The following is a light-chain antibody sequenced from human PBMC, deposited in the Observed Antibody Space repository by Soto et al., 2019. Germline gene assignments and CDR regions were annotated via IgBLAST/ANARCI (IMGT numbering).Light chain of an antibody. CDR3: SSYTTAGTLV. CDR1: SSDVGGYSL. J-gene: IGLJ2*01. CDR2: EVS. Sequence: QSVLTQPASVSGSPGQSITISCTGTSSDVGGYSLVSWYQQHPGKAPELMIYEVSDRPSGVSNRFSGSKSGNTASLTISGLQPEDEADYYCSSYTTAGTLVFGGGTQLTVL. V-gene: IGLV2-14*01.